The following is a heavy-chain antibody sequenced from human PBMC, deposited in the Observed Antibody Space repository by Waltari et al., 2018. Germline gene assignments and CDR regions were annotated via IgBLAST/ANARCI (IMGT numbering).Heavy chain of an antibody. J-gene: IGHJ5*02. CDR1: GGTFSSYA. D-gene: IGHD5-12*01. CDR2: IIPIFGTA. V-gene: IGHV1-69*05. Sequence: QVQLVQSGAEVKKPGSSVKVSCKASGGTFSSYAISWVRQAPGQGLEWMGGIIPIFGTANYAQKFQGRVTMTRNTSISTAYMELSSLRSEDTAVYYCARGPYGGYDWFDPWGQGTLVTVSS. CDR3: ARGPYGGYDWFDP.